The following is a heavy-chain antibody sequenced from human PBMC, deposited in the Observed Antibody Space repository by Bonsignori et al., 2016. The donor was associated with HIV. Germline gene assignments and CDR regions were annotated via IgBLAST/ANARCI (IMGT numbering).Heavy chain of an antibody. D-gene: IGHD3-16*01. Sequence: QEQLVQSGAELKKPGALVKVSCKASGFDFTDFNIHWVRQAPGQGLEWMGRINPKSGGTKYGQKFQGRVAMARDTSASMVSMELTRLTFDDTATYFCVRDVWGHWFFDLWGRGTLV. V-gene: IGHV1-2*06. CDR2: INPKSGGT. CDR1: GFDFTDFN. CDR3: VRDVWGHWFFDL. J-gene: IGHJ2*01.